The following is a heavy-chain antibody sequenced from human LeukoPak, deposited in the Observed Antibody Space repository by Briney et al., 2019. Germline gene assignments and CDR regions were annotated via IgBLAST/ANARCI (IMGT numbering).Heavy chain of an antibody. J-gene: IGHJ4*02. D-gene: IGHD3-10*01. CDR1: GFTFSSYG. CDR2: ISYDGSNK. V-gene: IGHV3-30*18. CDR3: AKGDPMVRGVLDY. Sequence: PGGPLRLPCAASGFTFSSYGMHWVRQAPGKGLEWVAVISYDGSNKYYADSVKGRFTISRDNSKNTLYLQMSSLRAEDTAVYYCAKGDPMVRGVLDYWGQGTLVTVSS.